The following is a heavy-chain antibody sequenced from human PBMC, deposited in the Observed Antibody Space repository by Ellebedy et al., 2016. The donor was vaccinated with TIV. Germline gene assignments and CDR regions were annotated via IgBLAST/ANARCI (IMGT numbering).Heavy chain of an antibody. J-gene: IGHJ2*01. D-gene: IGHD4-17*01. V-gene: IGHV4-34*01. CDR1: GGSFSDYY. CDR2: INHSGTT. Sequence: SETLSLTCAVYGGSFSDYYWSWIRQPPGKGLEWIGEINHSGTTNSNPSLKSRVTILVHTSKNQFSLKLSSVTAADTAVFYCARRVTTTIRANWYLDLWGRGTLVTVSS. CDR3: ARRVTTTIRANWYLDL.